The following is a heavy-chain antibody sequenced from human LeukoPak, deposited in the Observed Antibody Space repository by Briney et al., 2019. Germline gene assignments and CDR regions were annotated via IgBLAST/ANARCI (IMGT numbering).Heavy chain of an antibody. D-gene: IGHD6-6*01. CDR2: ISSSSSYI. CDR1: GFTFSSYS. CDR3: AKRIAARPMGDDY. Sequence: GGSLRLSCAASGFTFSSYSMNWVRQAPGRGLEWVSSISSSSSYIYYADSVKGRFTISRDNSKNTLYLQMNSLRAEDTAVYYCAKRIAARPMGDDYWGQGTLVTVSS. V-gene: IGHV3-21*04. J-gene: IGHJ4*02.